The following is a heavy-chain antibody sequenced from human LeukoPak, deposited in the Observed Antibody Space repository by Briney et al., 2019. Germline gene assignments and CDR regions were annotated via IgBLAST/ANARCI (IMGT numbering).Heavy chain of an antibody. D-gene: IGHD2-15*01. V-gene: IGHV1-2*02. J-gene: IGHJ5*02. Sequence: GASVKVSCKASGYTFTGYYMHWVRQAPGQGLEWMGWINPNSGGTNYAQKFQGRVTMTRDTSISTAYMELSRLRSDDTAVYYCARDPHCSGGNCYPRGSWFDPWGQGTLVTVSS. CDR1: GYTFTGYY. CDR3: ARDPHCSGGNCYPRGSWFDP. CDR2: INPNSGGT.